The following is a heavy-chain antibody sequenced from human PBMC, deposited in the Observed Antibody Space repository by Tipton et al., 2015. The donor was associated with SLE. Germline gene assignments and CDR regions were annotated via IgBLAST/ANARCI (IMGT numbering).Heavy chain of an antibody. CDR2: ISSSSSYI. CDR3: AKDWGSGSSYFDY. J-gene: IGHJ4*02. Sequence: SLRLSCAASGFTFSSYSMNWVRQAPGKGLEWVSSISSSSSYIYYADSVKGRFTISRDNSKNTLYLQMNSLRAEDTAVYYCAKDWGSGSSYFDYWGQGTLVTVSS. CDR1: GFTFSSYS. D-gene: IGHD1-26*01. V-gene: IGHV3-21*01.